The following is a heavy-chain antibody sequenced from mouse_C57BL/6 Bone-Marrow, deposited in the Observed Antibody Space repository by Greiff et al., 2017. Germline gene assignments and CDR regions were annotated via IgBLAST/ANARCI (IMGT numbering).Heavy chain of an antibody. D-gene: IGHD2-2*01. CDR2: IYPGSGST. V-gene: IGHV1-55*01. J-gene: IGHJ3*01. Sequence: QVQLQQPGAELVKPGASVKMSCKASGYTFTSYWITWVKQRPGQGLEWIGDIYPGSGSTNYNEKFKSKATLTVDTSSSTAYMQLSSLTSEDSACYYCSRAERYGYDEGPFAYWGQGTLVTVSA. CDR1: GYTFTSYW. CDR3: SRAERYGYDEGPFAY.